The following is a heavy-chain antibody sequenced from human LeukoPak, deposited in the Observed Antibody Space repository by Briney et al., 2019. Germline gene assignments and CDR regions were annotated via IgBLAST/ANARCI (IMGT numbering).Heavy chain of an antibody. D-gene: IGHD3-22*01. V-gene: IGHV4-59*01. CDR2: IYYSGST. J-gene: IGHJ4*02. CDR3: ARGGNYYDSSPLDY. CDR1: GGSISSYY. Sequence: SETLSLTCTVSGGSISSYYWSWIQQPPGKGLEWIGYIYYSGSTNYNPSLKSRVTISVDTSKNQFSLKLSSVTAADTAVYYCARGGNYYDSSPLDYWGQGTLVTVSS.